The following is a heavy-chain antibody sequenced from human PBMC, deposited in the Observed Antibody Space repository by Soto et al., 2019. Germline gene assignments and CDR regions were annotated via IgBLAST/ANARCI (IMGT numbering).Heavy chain of an antibody. CDR1: GYTFTNYG. Sequence: QVQLVQSGAEVKKAGASMKVSCKASGYTFTNYGLAWVRQAPGQGLEWMGWISVYNGNTRYAQKVQCRVTMTTDTSTRTAYMELRSLRSDDTAVYYCARSFEAVFDYWGQGTLVTVSS. J-gene: IGHJ4*02. CDR2: ISVYNGNT. V-gene: IGHV1-18*01. CDR3: ARSFEAVFDY.